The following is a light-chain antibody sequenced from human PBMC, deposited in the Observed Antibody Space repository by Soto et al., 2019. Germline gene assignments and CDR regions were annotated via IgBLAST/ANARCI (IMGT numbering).Light chain of an antibody. Sequence: DIQLTQSPSSLSASVGDRVTIACRASQAISNYVAWYQQKPGKAPKLLIYAASTLQSGVPSRFRGSGSGTDFTLTIRSMKPEDFETYYCQRISHAFGGGTKVDIK. CDR2: AAS. CDR1: QAISNY. J-gene: IGKJ4*01. V-gene: IGKV1-9*01. CDR3: QRISHA.